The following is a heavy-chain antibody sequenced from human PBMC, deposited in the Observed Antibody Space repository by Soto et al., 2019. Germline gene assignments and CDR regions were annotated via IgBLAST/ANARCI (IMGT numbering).Heavy chain of an antibody. D-gene: IGHD3-16*02. CDR2: IGTAGDT. V-gene: IGHV3-13*01. Sequence: GGSLRLSCAASGFTFSSYDMHWVRQATGKGLEWVSAIGTAGDTYYPGSVKGRFTISRENAKNSLYLQMNSLRAEDTAVYYCARAYPLRLGELSFDYWGQGTLVTVSS. J-gene: IGHJ4*02. CDR1: GFTFSSYD. CDR3: ARAYPLRLGELSFDY.